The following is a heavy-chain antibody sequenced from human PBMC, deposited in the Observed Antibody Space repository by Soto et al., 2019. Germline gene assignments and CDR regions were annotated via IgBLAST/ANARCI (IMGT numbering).Heavy chain of an antibody. CDR3: ARTGSGIAAAEDEYFQH. CDR2: IIPILGIA. CDR1: GGTFSSYT. J-gene: IGHJ1*01. V-gene: IGHV1-69*02. Sequence: QVQLVQSGAEVKKPGSSVKVSCKASGGTFSSYTISWVRQAPGQGLEWMGRIIPILGIANYAQKFQGRVTITADKSTSTAYMELSSLRSEDTAVYYCARTGSGIAAAEDEYFQHWGQGTLVTVSS. D-gene: IGHD6-13*01.